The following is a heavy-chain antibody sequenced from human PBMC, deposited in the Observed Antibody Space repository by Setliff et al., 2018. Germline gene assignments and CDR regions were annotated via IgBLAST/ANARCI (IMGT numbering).Heavy chain of an antibody. CDR1: GFTFGSHA. J-gene: IGHJ5*02. CDR2: IRQDATNK. CDR3: AREIWNMYDNSWSGYSDL. Sequence: PGGSLRLSCAASGFTFGSHAMHWVRQAPGKGLEWVADIRQDATNKYYVDSVEGRFTISRDSSKNSLFLEMNSLRVEDTALYQCAREIWNMYDNSWSGYSDLWGQGTLVTVSS. D-gene: IGHD3-3*01. V-gene: IGHV3-7*03.